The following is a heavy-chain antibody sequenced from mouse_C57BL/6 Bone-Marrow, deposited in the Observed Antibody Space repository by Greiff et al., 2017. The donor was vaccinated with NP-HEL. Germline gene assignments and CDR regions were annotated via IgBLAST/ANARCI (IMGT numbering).Heavy chain of an antibody. CDR1: GYTFTNYW. J-gene: IGHJ3*01. CDR3: ARCDYGTWFAY. V-gene: IGHV1-63*01. CDR2: IYPGGGYT. D-gene: IGHD1-2*01. Sequence: QVQLQQSGAELVRPGTSVKMSCKASGYTFTNYWIGWAKQRPGHGLEWIGDIYPGGGYTTYNEKFKGKATLTADKSSSTAYMQFSSLTSEDSAIYYCARCDYGTWFAYWGQGTLGTVSA.